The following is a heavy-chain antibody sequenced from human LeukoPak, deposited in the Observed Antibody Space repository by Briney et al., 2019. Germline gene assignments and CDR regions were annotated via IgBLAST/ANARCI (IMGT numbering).Heavy chain of an antibody. CDR3: AKDPIGLRNYDYVWGSYRFQDY. D-gene: IGHD3-16*02. J-gene: IGHJ4*02. CDR1: GFTFSSYA. CDR2: ISGSGGST. Sequence: GGSLRLSCAASGFTFSSYAMSWVRQAPGKGLEWVSAISGSGGSTYYADSVKGRFTISRDNSKNTLYLQMNSLRAEDTAVYYCAKDPIGLRNYDYVWGSYRFQDYWGQGTLVTVSS. V-gene: IGHV3-23*01.